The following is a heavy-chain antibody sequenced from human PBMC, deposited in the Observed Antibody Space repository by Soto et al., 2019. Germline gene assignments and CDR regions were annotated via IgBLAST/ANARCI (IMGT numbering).Heavy chain of an antibody. Sequence: GGSLRHSRAAPGFTFKNAWVSLGRQAHGKGQEWVRRIKNKTDGRTTDHAAPVKGRFTISRDDSKNTLYLQMNSLKTEDTAVYYRTTAPVESFDYWGQGTLVTVSS. J-gene: IGHJ4*02. V-gene: IGHV3-15*01. CDR3: TTAPVESFDY. CDR1: GFTFKNAW. CDR2: IKNKTDGRTT.